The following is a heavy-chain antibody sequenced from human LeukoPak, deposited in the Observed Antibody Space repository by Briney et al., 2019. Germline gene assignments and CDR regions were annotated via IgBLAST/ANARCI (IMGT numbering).Heavy chain of an antibody. V-gene: IGHV3-48*04. CDR2: ISSSGSII. CDR1: GFTFSSYS. Sequence: GGSLRLSCAASGFTFSSYSMNWVRQAPGKGLEWVSYISSSGSIINYADSMKGRFTISRDNAKNSLYLQMNSLRAEDTVVYYCARLYYGDREDWFDPWGQGTLVTVSS. J-gene: IGHJ5*02. CDR3: ARLYYGDREDWFDP. D-gene: IGHD3-10*01.